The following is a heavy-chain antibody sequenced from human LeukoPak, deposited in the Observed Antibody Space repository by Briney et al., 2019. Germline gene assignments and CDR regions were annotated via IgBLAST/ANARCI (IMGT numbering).Heavy chain of an antibody. D-gene: IGHD1-26*01. J-gene: IGHJ4*02. Sequence: ASVKVSCKASGYTFTVYYMQYVRQAPGQGLEWMGWIIPNSGATNYAQNLQGRVTITRDTSISTAYMELKRLTSDDTAVYYCARQLGATSRNYWGQGTLVTVSS. CDR1: GYTFTVYY. V-gene: IGHV1-2*02. CDR2: IIPNSGAT. CDR3: ARQLGATSRNY.